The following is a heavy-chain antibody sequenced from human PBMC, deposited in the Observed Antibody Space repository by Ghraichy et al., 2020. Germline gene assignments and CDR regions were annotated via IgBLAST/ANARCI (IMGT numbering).Heavy chain of an antibody. V-gene: IGHV4-61*01. Sequence: SQTLSLTCTVSGGSVSSGSYYWSWIRQPPGKGLEWIGYIYYSGSTNYNPSLKSRVTISVDTSKNQFSLKLSSVTAADTAVYYCARAILSGYRNNWFDPWGQGTLVTVSS. D-gene: IGHD3-3*01. CDR1: GGSVSSGSYY. CDR2: IYYSGST. J-gene: IGHJ5*02. CDR3: ARAILSGYRNNWFDP.